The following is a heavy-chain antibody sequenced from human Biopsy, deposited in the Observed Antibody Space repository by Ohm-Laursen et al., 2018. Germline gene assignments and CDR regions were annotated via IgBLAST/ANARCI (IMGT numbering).Heavy chain of an antibody. J-gene: IGHJ1*01. V-gene: IGHV1-2*04. CDR2: INPNSGTT. CDR1: GYTFTGYF. Sequence: VASVKVSCKTSGYTFTGYFLHWVRQVPGQGLEWMGWINPNSGTTKIAENFQGSVTMTRATSITTAYLDLTRLTSDDTAVYFCAKGQDLTAGAEYFKYWGQGALITVSS. D-gene: IGHD3-9*01. CDR3: AKGQDLTAGAEYFKY.